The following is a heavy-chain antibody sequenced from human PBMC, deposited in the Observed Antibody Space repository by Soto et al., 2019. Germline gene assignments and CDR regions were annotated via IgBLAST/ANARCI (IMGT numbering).Heavy chain of an antibody. J-gene: IGHJ4*02. Sequence: QVQLQESGPGLVKPSQTLSLTCNVSGGPIGSGYYYWSWIRQHPGKGLEWLGYIHYSGTTYHNPDRKGRLSISVDTSTNQFSLKLTSVTDADTAVYYCARFTVGYCNISPCYSFDSWGQGTLVTVSS. D-gene: IGHD2-2*03. V-gene: IGHV4-31*03. CDR3: ARFTVGYCNISPCYSFDS. CDR2: IHYSGTT. CDR1: GGPIGSGYYY.